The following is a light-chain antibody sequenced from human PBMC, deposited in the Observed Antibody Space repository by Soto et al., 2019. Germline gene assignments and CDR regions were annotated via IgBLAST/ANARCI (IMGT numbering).Light chain of an antibody. CDR2: GNN. V-gene: IGLV1-40*01. Sequence: QPVLTQPPSVSGAPGQRVTISCTGSNSNIGADYDVHWYQYLPGTAPKLLIYGNNNRPSGVPDRFSGSKSGTSASLAITGLQAEDAADYYCQSYDTSLSVVFGGGTKLTVL. CDR3: QSYDTSLSVV. CDR1: NSNIGADYD. J-gene: IGLJ2*01.